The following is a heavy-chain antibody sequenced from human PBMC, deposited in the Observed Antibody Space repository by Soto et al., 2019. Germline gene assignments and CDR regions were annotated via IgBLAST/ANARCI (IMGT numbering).Heavy chain of an antibody. Sequence: QVQLQESGPGLVKPSQTLSLTCTVSGGSISSGVYYWSWIRQPPGIGLEWIGYIYYSGSTYYNPSLMSRVTKSVDTAKNQFSLKLSSVTAADTAVYYWARDGSEYDQAFDIWGQGTMVTVSS. D-gene: IGHD6-19*01. J-gene: IGHJ3*02. CDR2: IYYSGST. V-gene: IGHV4-30-4*01. CDR3: ARDGSEYDQAFDI. CDR1: GGSISSGVYY.